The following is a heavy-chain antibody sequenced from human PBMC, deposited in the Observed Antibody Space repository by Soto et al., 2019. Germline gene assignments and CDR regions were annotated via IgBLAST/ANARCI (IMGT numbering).Heavy chain of an antibody. J-gene: IGHJ4*02. V-gene: IGHV3-64D*06. CDR3: LGSSPASKYSGYVGSLEAY. Sequence: HGGSLRLSCSASGFTFSSYAMHWVRQAPGKGLEYVSAISSNGGSTYYADSVKGRFTISRDNSKNTLYLQMSSLRAEDTAVYYCLGSSPASKYSGYVGSLEAYWGQGTLVTVSS. CDR1: GFTFSSYA. CDR2: ISSNGGST. D-gene: IGHD5-12*01.